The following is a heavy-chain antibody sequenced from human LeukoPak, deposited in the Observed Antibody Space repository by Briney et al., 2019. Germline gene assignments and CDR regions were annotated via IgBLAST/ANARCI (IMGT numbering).Heavy chain of an antibody. J-gene: IGHJ6*03. Sequence: SETLSLTCTVSGGSISSYYWSWIRQPPGKGLEWIGYIYYSGSTNYNPSLKSRVTISVDTSKNQFSLKLSSVTAADTAVYYCARGLYYYGSGSWNYYYYYMDVWGIGTTVTVSS. CDR1: GGSISSYY. CDR2: IYYSGST. D-gene: IGHD3-10*01. CDR3: ARGLYYYGSGSWNYYYYYMDV. V-gene: IGHV4-59*01.